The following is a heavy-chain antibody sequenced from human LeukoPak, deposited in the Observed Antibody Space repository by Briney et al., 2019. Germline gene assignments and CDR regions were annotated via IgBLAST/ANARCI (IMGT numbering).Heavy chain of an antibody. CDR1: GFTFRSYG. CDR2: IWYNGGRK. Sequence: GGSLRLSCVASGFTFRSYGMDWVRQSPGKGLEWVAFIWYNGGRKYYPDSVKGRFTISRDNTKNTLYLEINSLRPDDTGIYYCAKDPVAAAGTFYYMAVWGKGTTVTVSS. D-gene: IGHD6-13*01. CDR3: AKDPVAAAGTFYYMAV. V-gene: IGHV3-33*03. J-gene: IGHJ6*03.